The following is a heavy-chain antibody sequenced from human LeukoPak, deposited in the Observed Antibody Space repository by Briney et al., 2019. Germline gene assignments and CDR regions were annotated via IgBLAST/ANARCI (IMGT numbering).Heavy chain of an antibody. CDR3: AKGIGSSTRPNWFDP. V-gene: IGHV3-23*01. J-gene: IGHJ5*02. D-gene: IGHD2-2*01. CDR2: ISGSGGST. Sequence: GGSLRLSCAASGFTFSSYAMSWVRQAPGKGLEWVSAISGSGGSTYYADSVKGRFTISRDNSKNTLYLQMNSLRAEDTAVYYCAKGIGSSTRPNWFDPWGQGTLVTVSS. CDR1: GFTFSSYA.